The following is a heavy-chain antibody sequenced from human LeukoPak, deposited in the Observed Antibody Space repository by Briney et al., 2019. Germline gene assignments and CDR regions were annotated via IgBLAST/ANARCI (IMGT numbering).Heavy chain of an antibody. CDR2: MNPNSGNT. CDR1: GYTFTSYD. J-gene: IGHJ4*02. Sequence: ASVKVSCKASGYTFTSYDINWVRQATRQGLEWMGWMNPNSGNTGYAQKFQGRVTITRDTSASTAYMELSSLRSEDTAVYYCARGKGGYYDILTGWYYFDYWGQGTLVTVSS. V-gene: IGHV1-8*01. CDR3: ARGKGGYYDILTGWYYFDY. D-gene: IGHD3-9*01.